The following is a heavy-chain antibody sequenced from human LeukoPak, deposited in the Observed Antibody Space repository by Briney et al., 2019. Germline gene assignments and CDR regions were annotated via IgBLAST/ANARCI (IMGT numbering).Heavy chain of an antibody. CDR2: TYYRSKWYN. CDR1: GDSVSSNSAA. V-gene: IGHV6-1*01. Sequence: SQTLSLTCAISGDSVSSNSAAWNWIRQSPSRGLEWLGRTYYRSKWYNDYAVSVKSRITINPDTSKNQFSLQLNSVTPEDTAVYYCARATGTTPQYYYYYMDVWGKRTTVTVSS. J-gene: IGHJ6*03. D-gene: IGHD1/OR15-1a*01. CDR3: ARATGTTPQYYYYYMDV.